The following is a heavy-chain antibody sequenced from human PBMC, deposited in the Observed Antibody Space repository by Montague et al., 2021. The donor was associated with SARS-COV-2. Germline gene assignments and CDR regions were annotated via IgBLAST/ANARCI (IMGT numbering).Heavy chain of an antibody. CDR2: IYYSGST. V-gene: IGHV4-39*01. Sequence: SETLSLTCDVSGVSVNNNNYYWGWIRQPPGKGLEWIGTIYYSGSTYYNPSLKSRVTISVDTSKNQFSLRVRSVTAADTAVYYCARHLFSFSDSGALGYFDXWGHGTLVAVSS. D-gene: IGHD3-10*01. CDR1: GVSVNNNNYY. J-gene: IGHJ4*01. CDR3: ARHLFSFSDSGALGYFDX.